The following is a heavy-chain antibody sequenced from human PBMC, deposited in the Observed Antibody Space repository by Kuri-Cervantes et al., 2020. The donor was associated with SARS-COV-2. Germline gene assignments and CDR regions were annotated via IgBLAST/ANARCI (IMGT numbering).Heavy chain of an antibody. D-gene: IGHD3-3*01. CDR1: GYSISSGYY. V-gene: IGHV4-38-2*01. CDR3: ATARFDFWSGYSWGGAFDI. J-gene: IGHJ3*02. CDR2: IYHSGST. Sequence: SQTLSLTCAVSGYSISSGYYWGWIRQPPGKGLEWIGSIYHSGSTYYNPSLKGRVTISVDTSKNQFSLKLSSVTAAVTAVYYCATARFDFWSGYSWGGAFDIWGQGTMVTVSS.